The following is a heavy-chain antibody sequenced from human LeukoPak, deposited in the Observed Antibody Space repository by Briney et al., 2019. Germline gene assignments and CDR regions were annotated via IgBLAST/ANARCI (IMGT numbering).Heavy chain of an antibody. CDR2: ISSSSSYT. J-gene: IGHJ6*04. V-gene: IGHV3-11*06. D-gene: IGHD2-2*01. Sequence: PGGSLRLSCAASGFTFSDYYMSWIRQAPGKGLEWVSYISSSSSYTNYADSVKGRFTISRDNAKNSLYLQMSSLRAEDTAVYYCARDRPAGTAASYYYYGMDVWGKGTTVTVSS. CDR1: GFTFSDYY. CDR3: ARDRPAGTAASYYYYGMDV.